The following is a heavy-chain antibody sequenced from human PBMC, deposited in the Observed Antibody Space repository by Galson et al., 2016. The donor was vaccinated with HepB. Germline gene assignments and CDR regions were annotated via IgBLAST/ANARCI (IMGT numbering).Heavy chain of an antibody. Sequence: TLSLTCTVSGDSISSGDNYWSWLRQHPGKVLAWIGYIYYSGSTYYNPSLKSRVTIAVDTSTNQFSLKLSSVTAADTAVYYCARVRDCSSTNCYCFDPWGQGTLVTVSS. CDR1: GDSISSGDNY. J-gene: IGHJ5*02. CDR2: IYYSGST. V-gene: IGHV4-31*03. D-gene: IGHD2-2*01. CDR3: ARVRDCSSTNCYCFDP.